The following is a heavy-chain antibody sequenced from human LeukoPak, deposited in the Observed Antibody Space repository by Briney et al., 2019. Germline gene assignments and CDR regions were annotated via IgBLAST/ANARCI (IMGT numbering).Heavy chain of an antibody. CDR3: ARDRSSSVWELNLLTNNWFDP. J-gene: IGHJ5*02. V-gene: IGHV4-39*07. D-gene: IGHD1-26*01. Sequence: KTSETLSLTCTVSGGSISSSSYYWGWIRQPPGKGLEWIGSIYYSGSTYYNPSLKSRVTISVDTSKNQFSLKLSSVTAADTAVYYCARDRSSSVWELNLLTNNWFDPWGQGTLVTVSS. CDR1: GGSISSSSYY. CDR2: IYYSGST.